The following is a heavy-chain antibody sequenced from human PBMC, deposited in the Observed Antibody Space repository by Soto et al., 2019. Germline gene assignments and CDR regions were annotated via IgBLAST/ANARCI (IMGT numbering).Heavy chain of an antibody. CDR3: ARTNYNFDL. Sequence: PGGTPRLSCAVSGFTFSDYYMSWIRQAPGKGLEWVSYISSRGSSIYYADSVKGRFTISRDNSKNTLHLQMDSLRAEDTAVYYCARTNYNFDLWGQGTPVTVSS. CDR1: GFTFSDYY. J-gene: IGHJ4*02. CDR2: ISSRGSSI. V-gene: IGHV3-11*04. D-gene: IGHD3-10*01.